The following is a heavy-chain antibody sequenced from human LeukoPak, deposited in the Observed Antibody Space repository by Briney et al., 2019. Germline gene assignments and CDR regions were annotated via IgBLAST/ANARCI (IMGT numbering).Heavy chain of an antibody. Sequence: SGGSLRLSCEASGFTFSNYPMMWLRQAPGKGREGVSPISGSGGSTYYRDSVKGRFTVSRENSKNTLYLQMNSLRAEDTAVYYCAKSPGGSSWPSIDYWGQGTLVTVSS. CDR1: GFTFSNYP. J-gene: IGHJ4*02. V-gene: IGHV3-23*01. D-gene: IGHD6-13*01. CDR2: ISGSGGST. CDR3: AKSPGGSSWPSIDY.